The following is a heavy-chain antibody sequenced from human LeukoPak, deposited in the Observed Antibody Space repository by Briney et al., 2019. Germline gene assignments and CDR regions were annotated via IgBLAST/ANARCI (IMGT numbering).Heavy chain of an antibody. V-gene: IGHV7-4-1*02. D-gene: IGHD6-13*01. CDR2: INTNTGNP. CDR3: VCSLYSSSWWGHMDV. CDR1: GYTFTSYA. Sequence: ASVKVSCKASGYTFTSYAMNWVRQAPGQGLEWMGWINTNTGNPTYAQGFTGRFVFSLDTSVSTAYLQISSLKAEDTAVYYCVCSLYSSSWWGHMDVWGKGTTVTVSS. J-gene: IGHJ6*03.